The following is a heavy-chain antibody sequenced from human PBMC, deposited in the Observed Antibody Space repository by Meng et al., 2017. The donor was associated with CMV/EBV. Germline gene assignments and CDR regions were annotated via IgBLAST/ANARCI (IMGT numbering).Heavy chain of an antibody. J-gene: IGHJ6*02. Sequence: ASVKVSCKASGYTFTGYYMLWVRQPPGQGLEWMGWINPNSGGTNYQQKFQGRVTMTRGTSIRTAYMELSRLRSDDTAVYYCARERQNIVEVPAAPYYYYYYSMDVWGQGTTVTVSS. V-gene: IGHV1-2*02. D-gene: IGHD2-2*01. CDR2: INPNSGGT. CDR1: GYTFTGYY. CDR3: ARERQNIVEVPAAPYYYYYYSMDV.